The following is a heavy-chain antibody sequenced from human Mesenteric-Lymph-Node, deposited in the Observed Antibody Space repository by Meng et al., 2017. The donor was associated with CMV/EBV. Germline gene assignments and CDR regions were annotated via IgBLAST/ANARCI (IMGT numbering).Heavy chain of an antibody. CDR1: GYSFTSYW. J-gene: IGHJ6*02. V-gene: IGHV5-51*01. CDR2: IYPGDSDT. Sequence: GGSLRLSCKGSGYSFTSYWIGWVRQMPGKGLEWMGIIYPGDSDTRYNPSFQGQVTISADKSISTAYLQWSSLKASDTAMYYCARRHYYYGMDVWGQGTTVTVSS. CDR3: ARRHYYYGMDV.